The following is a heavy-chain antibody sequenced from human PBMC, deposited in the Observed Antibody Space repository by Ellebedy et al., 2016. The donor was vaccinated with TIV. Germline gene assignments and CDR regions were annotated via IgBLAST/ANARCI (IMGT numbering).Heavy chain of an antibody. D-gene: IGHD2-2*01. V-gene: IGHV3-7*04. J-gene: IGHJ3*02. CDR1: GFIFSRFW. Sequence: PGGSLRLSCGASGFIFSRFWMAWLRQAPGKGLQYVAHIKYDEIEKYHLDSVKGRFTISRDNARNSLYLQMNSLRVDDTAIYYCARDTVEVPSGDAFDIWGQGTMVTVSS. CDR3: ARDTVEVPSGDAFDI. CDR2: IKYDEIEK.